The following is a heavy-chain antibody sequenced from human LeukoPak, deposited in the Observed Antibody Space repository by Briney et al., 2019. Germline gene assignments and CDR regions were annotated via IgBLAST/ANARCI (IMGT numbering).Heavy chain of an antibody. CDR1: GGSMISYY. CDR2: MYDSVRI. D-gene: IGHD5-12*01. Sequence: SETLSLTCTVSGGSMISYYWTWVRQTPGKGLEWIGYMYDSVRIHYNPSLESRITISLDTSKNQFSLKLRSVTAADTAMYYCARVSGYDWESFYDYWGQGSLVTVSS. V-gene: IGHV4-59*01. CDR3: ARVSGYDWESFYDY. J-gene: IGHJ4*02.